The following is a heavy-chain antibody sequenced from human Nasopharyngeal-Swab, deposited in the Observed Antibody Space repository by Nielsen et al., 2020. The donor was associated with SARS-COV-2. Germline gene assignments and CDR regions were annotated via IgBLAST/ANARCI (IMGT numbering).Heavy chain of an antibody. Sequence: GESLKISCAASGFTFSDYYMSWIRQAPGKGLEWVSYISSSGSTIYYADSVKGRFTISRDNAKNSLYLQMNSLRAEGTAVYYCAKETSTVTKAFDYWGQGTLVTVSS. J-gene: IGHJ4*02. V-gene: IGHV3-11*01. CDR1: GFTFSDYY. D-gene: IGHD4-17*01. CDR3: AKETSTVTKAFDY. CDR2: ISSSGSTI.